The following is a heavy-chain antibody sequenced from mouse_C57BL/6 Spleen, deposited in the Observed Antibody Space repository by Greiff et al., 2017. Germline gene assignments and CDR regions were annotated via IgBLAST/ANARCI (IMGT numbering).Heavy chain of an antibody. V-gene: IGHV3-1*01. CDR2: ISYSGST. CDR1: GYSITSGYD. CDR3: AREDYGSSYGFAY. J-gene: IGHJ3*01. D-gene: IGHD1-1*01. Sequence: EVQLQESGPGMVKPSQSLSLTCTVTGYSITSGYDWHWIRHFPGNKLEWMGYISYSGSTNYNPSLKSRISITHDTSKNHFFLKLNSVTTEDTATYYCAREDYGSSYGFAYWVQGTLVTVSA.